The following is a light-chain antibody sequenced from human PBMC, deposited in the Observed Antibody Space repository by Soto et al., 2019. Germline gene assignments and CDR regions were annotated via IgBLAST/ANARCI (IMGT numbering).Light chain of an antibody. J-gene: IGKJ5*01. Sequence: DIQMTQSPSTLSASVGDRVTITCRASQSISSWLAWYQQKPGKAPKLLIYKASSLESGVPSRFSGSGSGTEFTLTISSLQPDDFATSYCQQYNSYSITFGQRTRLEIK. V-gene: IGKV1-5*03. CDR1: QSISSW. CDR2: KAS. CDR3: QQYNSYSIT.